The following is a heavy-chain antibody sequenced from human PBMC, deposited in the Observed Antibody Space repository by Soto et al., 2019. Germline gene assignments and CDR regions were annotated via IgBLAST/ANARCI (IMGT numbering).Heavy chain of an antibody. Sequence: GGSLRLSCVVSGFTFSNYAMSWVRQAPGKGLEWVCAISGSGDKTYYADSVKGRFTISRDNSKNTLYMQMNSLGAEDTAVYYCAKMNAYARDVWGQGTTVTVSS. J-gene: IGHJ6*02. CDR3: AKMNAYARDV. V-gene: IGHV3-23*01. CDR2: ISGSGDKT. D-gene: IGHD1-1*01. CDR1: GFTFSNYA.